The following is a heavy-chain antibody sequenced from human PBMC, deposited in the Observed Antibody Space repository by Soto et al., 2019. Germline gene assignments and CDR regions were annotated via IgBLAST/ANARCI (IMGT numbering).Heavy chain of an antibody. V-gene: IGHV1-3*01. CDR2: INAGNGNT. CDR1: GYTFTSYA. D-gene: IGHD1-26*01. Sequence: ASVKVSCKASGYTFTSYAMHWVRQAPGQRLEWMGWINAGNGNTKYSQKFQGRVTITRDTSASTAYMELSSLRSEDTAVYYCARDNPWELPEAAFDIWGQGTMVTVSS. J-gene: IGHJ3*02. CDR3: ARDNPWELPEAAFDI.